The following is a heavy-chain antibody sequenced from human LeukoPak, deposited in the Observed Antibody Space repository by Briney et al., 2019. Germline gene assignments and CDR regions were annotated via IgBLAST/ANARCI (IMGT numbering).Heavy chain of an antibody. Sequence: PGGSLRLSCAASGFTFSSYGMHWVRQAPGKGLEWVAFIRYDGSNKYYADSVKGRSTISRDNSKNTLYLQMNSLRAEDTAVYYCAKDHGGTRNAVYDYVWGSYRLGSEYFDYWGQGTLVTVSS. J-gene: IGHJ4*02. CDR3: AKDHGGTRNAVYDYVWGSYRLGSEYFDY. CDR2: IRYDGSNK. D-gene: IGHD3-16*02. CDR1: GFTFSSYG. V-gene: IGHV3-30*02.